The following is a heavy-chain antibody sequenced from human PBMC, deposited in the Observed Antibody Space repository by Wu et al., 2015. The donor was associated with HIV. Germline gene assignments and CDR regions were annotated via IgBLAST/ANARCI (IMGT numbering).Heavy chain of an antibody. CDR3: AADPGGYAYYYYYYGMDV. Sequence: VQSGTEVKKPGTSVKVSCKASGFTFTSSAMQWVRQARGQRLEWIGWIVVGSGNTNYAQKFQERVTITRDMSTSTAYMELSSLRSEDTAVYYCAADPGGYAYYYYYYGMDVWGQGTTVTVSS. CDR1: GFTFTSSA. D-gene: IGHD5-12*01. CDR2: IVVGSGNT. V-gene: IGHV1-58*02. J-gene: IGHJ6*02.